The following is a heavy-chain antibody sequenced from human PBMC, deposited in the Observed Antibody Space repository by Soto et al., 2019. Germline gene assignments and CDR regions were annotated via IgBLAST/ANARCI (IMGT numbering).Heavy chain of an antibody. D-gene: IGHD3-10*01. CDR3: ATVRYHYGSGSYFYFDP. V-gene: IGHV1-24*01. Sequence: ASVKVSCKVSGYTLSGLSMHWLRQAPGYGLEWMGGFDPKEGETIYAQKFQGRVAMTEDTSSDTAYMELKSLRSEDTAVYYCATVRYHYGSGSYFYFDPWGQGTLVTV. CDR1: GYTLSGLS. J-gene: IGHJ5*02. CDR2: FDPKEGET.